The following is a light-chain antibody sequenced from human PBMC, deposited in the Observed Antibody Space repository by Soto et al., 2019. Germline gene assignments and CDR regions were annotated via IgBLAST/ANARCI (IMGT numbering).Light chain of an antibody. Sequence: DIQMTQSPSSLSASVGDRVTITCQASQDISKYLNWYQQKPGKAPKLLIYDTSNLETGVPSRFSGSGSGTHFTFTISSLQPEDTAIYYCQPYDKLPRNTFGQGTKLEIK. CDR1: QDISKY. J-gene: IGKJ2*01. CDR3: QPYDKLPRNT. V-gene: IGKV1-33*01. CDR2: DTS.